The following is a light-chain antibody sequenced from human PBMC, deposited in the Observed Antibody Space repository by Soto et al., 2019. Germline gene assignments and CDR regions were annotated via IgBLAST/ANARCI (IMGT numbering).Light chain of an antibody. CDR3: QTWGTPRV. CDR2: LNSDGSH. J-gene: IGLJ2*01. CDR1: SGHSSYA. Sequence: QLVLTQSPSASASLGASVKFTCTLSSGHSSYAIAWHQQQPEKDPRYLMKLNSDGSHSKGDGIPDRFSGSSSGAERYLTISSLQSEDEADYYCQTWGTPRVFAGGTKLTVL. V-gene: IGLV4-69*01.